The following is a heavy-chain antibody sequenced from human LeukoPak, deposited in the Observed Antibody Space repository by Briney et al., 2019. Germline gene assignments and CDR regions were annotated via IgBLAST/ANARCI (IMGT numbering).Heavy chain of an antibody. D-gene: IGHD2-15*01. CDR1: GFTSSDYY. CDR3: ARDMVAAAVATAFDI. J-gene: IGHJ3*02. Sequence: PGGSLRLSCAASGFTSSDYYMSWIRQAPGKGLEWVSYISSSGSTIYYADSVKGRFTISRDNAKNSLYLQMNSLRAEDTAVYYCARDMVAAAVATAFDIWGQGTMVTVSS. V-gene: IGHV3-11*01. CDR2: ISSSGSTI.